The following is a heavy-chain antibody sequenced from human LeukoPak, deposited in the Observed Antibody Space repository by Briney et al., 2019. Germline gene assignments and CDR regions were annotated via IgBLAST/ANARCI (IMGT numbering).Heavy chain of an antibody. Sequence: PSETLSLTCAVYGGSFSGYYWSWIRQPPGKGLEWIGEFNHSGSTNYNPSLKSRVTISVDTSKNQFSLKLSSVTAADTAVYYCARRYRNQPFLPRRTYFDYWGQGTLVTVSS. CDR3: ARRYRNQPFLPRRTYFDY. V-gene: IGHV4-34*01. J-gene: IGHJ4*02. D-gene: IGHD1-14*01. CDR1: GGSFSGYY. CDR2: FNHSGST.